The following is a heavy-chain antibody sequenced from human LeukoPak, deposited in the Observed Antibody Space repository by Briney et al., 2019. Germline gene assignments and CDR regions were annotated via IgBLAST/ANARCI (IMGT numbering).Heavy chain of an antibody. CDR3: AHLYYYNSGGYSRAFDY. CDR1: GFSLTTNGVG. Sequence: SDPTLVKPTQTLTLTCTFSGFSLTTNGVGVGWIRQPPGKALEGLALIYWDDEKRYSPSLRTRLTITKDTSKSQVVLTLTNMDPVDTATYYCAHLYYYNSGGYSRAFDYWGQGTLVTVSS. CDR2: IYWDDEK. V-gene: IGHV2-5*02. J-gene: IGHJ4*02. D-gene: IGHD3-22*01.